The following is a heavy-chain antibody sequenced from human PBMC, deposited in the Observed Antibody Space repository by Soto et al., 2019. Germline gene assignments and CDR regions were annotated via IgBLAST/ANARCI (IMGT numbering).Heavy chain of an antibody. Sequence: PGEALKISCKGSAYSLTTYSIGWGRQTPGNALEWMGTIYHGDSATRCSPSFQGQVTISAGRFISTAYQQWGSLKPADTPMYYGARALRGAFEILGQGTMVTVSS. V-gene: IGHV5-51*01. D-gene: IGHD4-17*01. CDR3: ARALRGAFEI. J-gene: IGHJ3*02. CDR1: AYSLTTYS. CDR2: IYHGDSAT.